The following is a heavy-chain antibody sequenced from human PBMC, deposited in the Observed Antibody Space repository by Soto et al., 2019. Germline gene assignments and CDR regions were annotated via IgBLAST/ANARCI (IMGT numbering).Heavy chain of an antibody. J-gene: IGHJ6*02. CDR2: FDTEDGDT. V-gene: IGHV1-24*01. CDR3: ATFTYCSGASCSGGDPYYYGMDV. Sequence: GASVKVSCKVSGYTLTELSMHWVRQAPGKGLEWMGGFDTEDGDTISAQRFQGRVTMTEDTSKDTAYMELSSLRSEDTAVYYCATFTYCSGASCSGGDPYYYGMDVWGPGTTVTVSS. CDR1: GYTLTELS. D-gene: IGHD2-2*01.